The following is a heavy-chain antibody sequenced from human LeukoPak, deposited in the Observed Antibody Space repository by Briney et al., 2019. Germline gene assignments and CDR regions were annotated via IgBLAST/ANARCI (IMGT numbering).Heavy chain of an antibody. Sequence: PGGSLRLSCAASGFTFSSYGMHWVRQAPGKGLEGVAFIRYDGSNKYYADSVKGRFTISRDNSKNTLYLQMNSPRAEDTAVYYCAKDRDYYGSGSYWVYFDYWGQGTLVTVSS. CDR3: AKDRDYYGSGSYWVYFDY. V-gene: IGHV3-30*02. J-gene: IGHJ4*02. D-gene: IGHD3-10*01. CDR1: GFTFSSYG. CDR2: IRYDGSNK.